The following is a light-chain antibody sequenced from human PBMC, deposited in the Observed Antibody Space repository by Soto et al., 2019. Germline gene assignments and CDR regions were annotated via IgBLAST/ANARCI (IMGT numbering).Light chain of an antibody. J-gene: IGKJ1*01. CDR1: QSVRSHF. Sequence: EIVLAQCPGTLSLSPGERATLSCMASQSVRSHFLAWYQQKPGQAPGLLIYGASNRATGIPDRFSGSGSGTDFTLTITRLEAEDFPMYYCQRYDSLRTFGQGTKVDIK. CDR3: QRYDSLRT. CDR2: GAS. V-gene: IGKV3-20*01.